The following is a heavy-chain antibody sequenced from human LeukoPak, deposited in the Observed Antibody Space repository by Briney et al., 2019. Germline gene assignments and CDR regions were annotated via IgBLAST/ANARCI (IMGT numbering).Heavy chain of an antibody. CDR1: GGSISSGGYS. CDR3: ARALYSSFSWFDP. CDR2: IYYSGST. Sequence: TSETLSLTCAVSGGSISSGGYSWSWIRQPPGKGLEWIGYIYYSGSTNYNPSLKSRVTISVDTSKNQFSLKLSSVTAADTAVYYCARALYSSFSWFDPWGQGTLVTVSS. D-gene: IGHD6-6*01. V-gene: IGHV4-61*08. J-gene: IGHJ5*02.